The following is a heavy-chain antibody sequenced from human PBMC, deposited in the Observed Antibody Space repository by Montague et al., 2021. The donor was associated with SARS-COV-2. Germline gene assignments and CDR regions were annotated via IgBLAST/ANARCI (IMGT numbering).Heavy chain of an antibody. V-gene: IGHV2-5*02. CDR3: AQIGQPLGVATFFDY. CDR1: GFSLSTTGVG. J-gene: IGHJ4*02. D-gene: IGHD1-26*01. Sequence: PALVKPTQTLTLTCTFSGFSLSTTGVGVGWIRQPPGKALEWLALIYWDDDKRYSPSLKSRLTITKDTSKNQVVLAMTNMDPVDTATYYCAQIGQPLGVATFFDYWGQGTHVTVSS. CDR2: IYWDDDK.